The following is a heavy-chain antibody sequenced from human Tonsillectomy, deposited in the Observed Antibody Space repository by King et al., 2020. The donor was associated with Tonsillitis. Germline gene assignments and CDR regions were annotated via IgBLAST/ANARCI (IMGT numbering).Heavy chain of an antibody. Sequence: QLVQSGAEVKKPGASVKVSCKASGYTFTSYGISWVRQAPGQGLEWMGWISAYNGDTNYAQKLQGRVTMTTDTSTNTAYMELWSLGSDDTAVYFCAGDRNIGAPNYYYYCGMDVWGHGTTVTVSS. CDR2: ISAYNGDT. D-gene: IGHD6-6*01. V-gene: IGHV1-18*01. CDR1: GYTFTSYG. CDR3: AGDRNIGAPNYYYYCGMDV. J-gene: IGHJ6*02.